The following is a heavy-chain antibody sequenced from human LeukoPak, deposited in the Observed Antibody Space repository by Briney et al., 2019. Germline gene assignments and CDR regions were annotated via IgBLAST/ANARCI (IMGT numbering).Heavy chain of an antibody. D-gene: IGHD3-22*01. Sequence: PGGSLRLSCAASGFTFSSYWMSWVRQAPGKGLEWVANIKQDGSEKYYVDSVKGRFTISRDNAKNSLYLQMNSLRAEDTAVYYCASGPLNYYDSSGYFPWGQGTLVTVSS. CDR2: IKQDGSEK. J-gene: IGHJ5*02. CDR3: ASGPLNYYDSSGYFP. CDR1: GFTFSSYW. V-gene: IGHV3-7*01.